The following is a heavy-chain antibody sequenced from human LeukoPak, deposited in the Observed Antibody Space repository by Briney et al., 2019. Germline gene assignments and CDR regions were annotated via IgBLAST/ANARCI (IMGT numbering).Heavy chain of an antibody. Sequence: PGGSLRLSCAASGFSFSSYGMHWVRQAPGKGLEWVAVISYDGSNTYYADSVKGRFTISRDNSKNTLSLQMNSLRDEDTAVYYCAKDAGAWYSGSRRRHIDYWGQGTLVTVSS. CDR2: ISYDGSNT. J-gene: IGHJ4*02. V-gene: IGHV3-30*18. D-gene: IGHD6-13*01. CDR1: GFSFSSYG. CDR3: AKDAGAWYSGSRRRHIDY.